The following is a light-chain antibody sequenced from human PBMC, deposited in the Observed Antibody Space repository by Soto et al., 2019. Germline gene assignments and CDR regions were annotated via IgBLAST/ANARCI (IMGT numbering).Light chain of an antibody. CDR2: GNS. Sequence: SALTQPPAVSGAPGQRVTISCTGSSSNIGAGYDVHWYQQLPGTAPKLLIYGNSNRPSGVPDRFSGSKSGTSASLAITGLQAEDEADYYCQSYDSSLEVFGTGTKSPS. V-gene: IGLV1-40*01. CDR1: SSNIGAGYD. J-gene: IGLJ1*01. CDR3: QSYDSSLEV.